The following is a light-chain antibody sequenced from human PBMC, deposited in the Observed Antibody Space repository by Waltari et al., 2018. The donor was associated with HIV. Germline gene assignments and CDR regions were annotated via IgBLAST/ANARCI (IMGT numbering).Light chain of an antibody. Sequence: DIQMTQSPSSLSASVGDRVTMTCRASQPISTYLHWFQQKPGKAPNLLIYSASSLQSGVPSRFRGSGSGTDFTLTISTLQPEDFVTYYCHQSYTTPPTFGGGTKVEIK. CDR1: QPISTY. CDR2: SAS. CDR3: HQSYTTPPT. J-gene: IGKJ4*01. V-gene: IGKV1-39*01.